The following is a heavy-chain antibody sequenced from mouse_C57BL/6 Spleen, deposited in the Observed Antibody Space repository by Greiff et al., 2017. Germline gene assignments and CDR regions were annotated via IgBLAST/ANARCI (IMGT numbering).Heavy chain of an antibody. CDR3: ARVGDGYLFAY. J-gene: IGHJ3*01. V-gene: IGHV3-6*01. CDR1: GYSITSGYY. CDR2: ISYDGSN. D-gene: IGHD2-3*01. Sequence: EVKLLESGPGLVKPSQSLSLTCSVTGYSITSGYYWNWLRQFPGNKLEWLGYISYDGSNNYNPSLKNRISISRYTSKNQFFLKFNSVTTEDTATYYCARVGDGYLFAYWGQGTLGTVSA.